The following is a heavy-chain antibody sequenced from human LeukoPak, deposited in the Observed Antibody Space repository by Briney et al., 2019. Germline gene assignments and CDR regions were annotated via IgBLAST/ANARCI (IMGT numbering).Heavy chain of an antibody. CDR1: GFTFSSYG. D-gene: IGHD3-10*01. CDR2: ISYDGSNK. CDR3: AKETYYYGSGSYYSFDY. Sequence: GGSLRLSCAASGFTFSSYGMHWVRQAPGKGLEWVAVISYDGSNKYYADSVKGRFTISRDNSKNTLYLQMNSLRAEDTAVYYCAKETYYYGSGSYYSFDYWGQGTLVTVSS. J-gene: IGHJ4*02. V-gene: IGHV3-30*18.